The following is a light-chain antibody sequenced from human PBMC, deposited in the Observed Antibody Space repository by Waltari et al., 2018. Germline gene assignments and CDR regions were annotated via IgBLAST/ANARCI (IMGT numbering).Light chain of an antibody. CDR2: QAS. J-gene: IGKJ2*01. CDR3: QQYSTYATGT. Sequence: DIQMTQSPSTLSASVGDRVIITCRASQSISSWLAWYQQKPGKAPKLLSYQASKLESGVPSRCSGSGSGTEFTLTISSLQPDDLATYYCQQYSTYATGTFGQGTKLEIK. CDR1: QSISSW. V-gene: IGKV1-5*03.